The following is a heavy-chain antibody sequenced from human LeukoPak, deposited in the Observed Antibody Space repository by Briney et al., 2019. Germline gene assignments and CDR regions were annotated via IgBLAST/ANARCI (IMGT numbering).Heavy chain of an antibody. D-gene: IGHD6-6*01. CDR2: IYYSGST. CDR1: GGFISSYY. J-gene: IGHJ5*02. Sequence: SETLSLTCTVSGGFISSYYCSWIRQPPGKGLEWIGNIYYSGSTNYNPSLSSRVTISVDTSKNQFSLKLSSVTAADTAVYYCGRLCSGTSSEFDPWGQGTLVTVSS. CDR3: GRLCSGTSSEFDP. V-gene: IGHV4-59*08.